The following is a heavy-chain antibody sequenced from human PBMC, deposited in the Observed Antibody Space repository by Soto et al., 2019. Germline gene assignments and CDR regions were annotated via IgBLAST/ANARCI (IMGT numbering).Heavy chain of an antibody. Sequence: EVRLLESGGGLVQPGGSLRLSCAASGFTFSVYAMSWVRQAPGKGLEWVSGISGSGDSTHYADSVKGRFTVSRDNSKSMLYLQTTSLRAEDTAIYSRAKALYGGFTYWGQGTLVTVSS. CDR2: ISGSGDST. D-gene: IGHD3-10*01. CDR1: GFTFSVYA. V-gene: IGHV3-23*01. J-gene: IGHJ4*02. CDR3: AKALYGGFTY.